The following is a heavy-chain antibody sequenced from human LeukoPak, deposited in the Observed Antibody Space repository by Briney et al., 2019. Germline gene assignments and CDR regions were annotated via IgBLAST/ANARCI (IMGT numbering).Heavy chain of an antibody. V-gene: IGHV1-8*01. Sequence: ASVKVSCKASGYTFTSYDINWVRQATGQGLEWMGWMNPNSGNTGYAQKFQGRVTMTEDTSTDTAYMELSSLRSEDTAVYYCATSTIFGVVGPTYYYYMDVWGKGTTVTVSS. CDR3: ATSTIFGVVGPTYYYYMDV. CDR2: MNPNSGNT. J-gene: IGHJ6*03. D-gene: IGHD3-3*01. CDR1: GYTFTSYD.